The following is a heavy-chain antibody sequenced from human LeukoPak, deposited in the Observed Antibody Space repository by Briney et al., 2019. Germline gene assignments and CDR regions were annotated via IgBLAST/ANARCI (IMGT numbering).Heavy chain of an antibody. CDR2: ISSSGSTI. D-gene: IGHD3-22*01. Sequence: TGGSLRLSCAASGFTFSDYYMSWIRQAPGKGLEWVSYISSSGSTIYYADSVKGRFTISRDNAKNSLYLQMNSLRAEDTAVYYCARAEDYYDSSGYSYYFDYWGQGTLVTVSS. V-gene: IGHV3-11*01. CDR1: GFTFSDYY. J-gene: IGHJ4*02. CDR3: ARAEDYYDSSGYSYYFDY.